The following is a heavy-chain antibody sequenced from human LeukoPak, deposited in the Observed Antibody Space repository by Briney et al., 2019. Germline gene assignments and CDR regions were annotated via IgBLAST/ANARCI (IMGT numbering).Heavy chain of an antibody. D-gene: IGHD3-10*01. V-gene: IGHV3-74*01. CDR1: GFTLTTYA. CDR2: LTADGSST. J-gene: IGHJ4*02. Sequence: GGSLRLSCAASGFTLTTYAMYWVRQAPGKGLVWVSRLTADGSSTIYADSVKGRFTISRDDAENSMYLQMNSLRTEDTAVYYCARGWFGELISRFDYWGQGTLATVSS. CDR3: ARGWFGELISRFDY.